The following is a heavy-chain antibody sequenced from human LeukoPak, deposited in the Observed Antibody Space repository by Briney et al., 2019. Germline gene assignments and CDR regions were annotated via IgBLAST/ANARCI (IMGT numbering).Heavy chain of an antibody. CDR3: ARAGPDLLTKTGFFYYYMDV. J-gene: IGHJ6*03. V-gene: IGHV3-11*04. CDR2: ISSSGQTI. Sequence: AGGSLRLSCEASGFTIKDQYLTWIRQAPGRGLEWLSYISSSGQTIKYADSVKGRFTISRDDAKNSLSLQLNSLRDEDTAVYYCARAGPDLLTKTGFFYYYMDVWGEGTTVVVSS. D-gene: IGHD1-14*01. CDR1: GFTIKDQY.